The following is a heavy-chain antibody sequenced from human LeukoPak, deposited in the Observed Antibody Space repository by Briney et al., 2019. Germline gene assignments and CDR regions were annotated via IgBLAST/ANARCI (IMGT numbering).Heavy chain of an antibody. CDR3: ARGKYYYDSSGYYYGGLLYYFDY. CDR2: IWYDGSNK. J-gene: IGHJ4*02. V-gene: IGHV3-33*01. Sequence: SGGSLRLSCAASGFTFSSYGMHWVRQAPGKGLEWVAVIWYDGSNKYYADSVKGRFTISRDNSKNTLYVQMNSLRAEDTAVYYCARGKYYYDSSGYYYGGLLYYFDYWGQGTLVTVSS. CDR1: GFTFSSYG. D-gene: IGHD3-22*01.